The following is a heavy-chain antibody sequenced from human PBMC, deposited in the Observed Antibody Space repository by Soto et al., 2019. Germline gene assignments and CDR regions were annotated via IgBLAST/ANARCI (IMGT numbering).Heavy chain of an antibody. CDR3: ARDQGYYDILTGLNYGMDV. CDR2: TYHGSKWST. Sequence: SQTLSLTCVISGDSVSSNSAAWNWIRQSPSRGPEWLGRTYHGSKWSTDYAVTVKSRISVNTDTSRNQFSLQLSSVTPADTAVYYCARDQGYYDILTGLNYGMDVWGQGTTVTVSS. CDR1: GDSVSSNSAA. V-gene: IGHV6-1*01. D-gene: IGHD3-9*01. J-gene: IGHJ6*02.